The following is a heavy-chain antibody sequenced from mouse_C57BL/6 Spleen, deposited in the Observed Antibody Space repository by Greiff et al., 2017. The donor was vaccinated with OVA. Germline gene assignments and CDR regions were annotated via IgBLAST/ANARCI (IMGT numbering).Heavy chain of an antibody. CDR1: GYTFTDYN. Sequence: EVQLQQSGPELVKPGASVKMSCKASGYTFTDYNMHWVKQSHGKSLEWIGYINPNNGGTSYNQKFKGKATLTVNKSSSTAYMELRSLPSEDSAVYYCARGDVTLYYFDYWGQGTTLTVSS. D-gene: IGHD2-12*01. CDR3: ARGDVTLYYFDY. V-gene: IGHV1-22*01. CDR2: INPNNGGT. J-gene: IGHJ2*01.